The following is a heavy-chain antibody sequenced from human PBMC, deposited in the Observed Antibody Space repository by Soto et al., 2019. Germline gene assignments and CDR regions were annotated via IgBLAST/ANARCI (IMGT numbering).Heavy chain of an antibody. CDR1: GYTFTKYD. CDR3: VRQYYDFWTDYPDFDY. D-gene: IGHD3-3*01. Sequence: QVQLVQSGAEVKRPEASVKVSCKASGYTFTKYDISWVRQAPGQGLEWLGLISPNSGRPSSAQKFEGRVTMTTDTSTTTAYLELRSLRSDDTAVYYCVRQYYDFWTDYPDFDYWGQGTLVTVSS. V-gene: IGHV1-18*04. CDR2: ISPNSGRP. J-gene: IGHJ4*02.